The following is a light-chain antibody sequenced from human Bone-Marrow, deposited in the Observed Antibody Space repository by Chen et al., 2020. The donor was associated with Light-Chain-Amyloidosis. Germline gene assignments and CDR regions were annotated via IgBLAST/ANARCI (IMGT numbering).Light chain of an antibody. CDR3: ATPVDFMTTNWV. CDR1: SSNIVSTY. J-gene: IGLJ3*02. V-gene: IGLV1-47*01. Sequence: QSVLTQPPSASGTPGQRVTISCSGSSSNIVSTYVYWYQQFPGTAPKLLIYRNDQRPSGVPARCSGSKSGTSASRTISGLRSDDEADYYCATPVDFMTTNWVFGGGTKLTVL. CDR2: RND.